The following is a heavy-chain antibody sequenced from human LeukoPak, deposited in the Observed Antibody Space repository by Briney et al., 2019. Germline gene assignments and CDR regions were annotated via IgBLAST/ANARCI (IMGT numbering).Heavy chain of an antibody. Sequence: SETLSLTCTVSGGSISSSSYYWGWIRQPPGKGLEWIGNIHYSGTSFYNPSLKSRVAISVDTSKNQFSLTVNSVTAADTAVYYCARGGYDILTGYFGWFDPWGQGTLVTVSS. CDR3: ARGGYDILTGYFGWFDP. J-gene: IGHJ5*02. V-gene: IGHV4-39*07. CDR2: IHYSGTS. D-gene: IGHD3-9*01. CDR1: GGSISSSSYY.